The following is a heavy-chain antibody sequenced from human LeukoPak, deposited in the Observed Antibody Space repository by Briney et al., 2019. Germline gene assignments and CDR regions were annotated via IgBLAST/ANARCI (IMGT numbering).Heavy chain of an antibody. CDR1: GFTFSSYS. CDR3: ARAVVFTMVRGVPPYFDY. CDR2: ISSSSSYI. Sequence: GGSLRLSCAASGFTFSSYSMNWVRQAPGKGLEWVSSISSSSSYIYYADSVKGRFTISRDNAENSLYLQMNSLRAEDTAVYYCARAVVFTMVRGVPPYFDYWGQGTLVTVSS. D-gene: IGHD3-10*01. J-gene: IGHJ4*02. V-gene: IGHV3-21*01.